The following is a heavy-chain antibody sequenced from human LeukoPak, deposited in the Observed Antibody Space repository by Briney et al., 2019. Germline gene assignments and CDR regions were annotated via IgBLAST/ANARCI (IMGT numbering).Heavy chain of an antibody. CDR1: GYTLTELS. CDR2: FDPEDGET. V-gene: IGHV1-24*01. D-gene: IGHD3-10*01. Sequence: ASVKVSCKVSGYTLTELSMHWVRQAPGKGLEWTGGFDPEDGETIYAQKFQGRVTMTEDTSTDTAYMELSSLRSEDTAVYYRATARAIWFGELLSRLNYWGQGTLVTVSS. J-gene: IGHJ4*02. CDR3: ATARAIWFGELLSRLNY.